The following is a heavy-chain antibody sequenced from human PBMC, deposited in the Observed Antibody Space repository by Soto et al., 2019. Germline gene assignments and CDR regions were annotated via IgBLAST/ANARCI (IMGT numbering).Heavy chain of an antibody. CDR2: ISGTGGST. V-gene: IGHV3-23*01. CDR3: AKDRLGGNFDY. Sequence: DVQLLDSGGGLVQPGGSLRLSCAASGFTFNNYAMNWVRQAPGKGLEWVATISGTGGSTYYADSVKGRFTISRDNSKNTLYLQMNSLRVEDTAVYYCAKDRLGGNFDYWGQGTQVTVSS. CDR1: GFTFNNYA. J-gene: IGHJ4*02.